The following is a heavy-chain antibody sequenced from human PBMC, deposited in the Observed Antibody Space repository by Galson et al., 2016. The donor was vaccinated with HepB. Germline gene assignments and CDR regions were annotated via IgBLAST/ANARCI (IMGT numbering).Heavy chain of an antibody. CDR3: ARILLHLGELRAVDP. CDR2: IFYIGNT. Sequence: SETLSLTCSVSGGSITSSSSYWAWIRQPPGKGLEWIASIFYIGNTYYEPSLKSRVTISADTSKNQFSLKVNSVTAADTAVYYCARILLHLGELRAVDPWGQGTLVTVSS. D-gene: IGHD3-10*01. CDR1: GGSITSSSSY. V-gene: IGHV4-39*01. J-gene: IGHJ5*02.